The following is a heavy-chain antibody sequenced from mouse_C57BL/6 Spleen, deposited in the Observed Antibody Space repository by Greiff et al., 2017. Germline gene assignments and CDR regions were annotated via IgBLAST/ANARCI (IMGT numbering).Heavy chain of an antibody. Sequence: EVMLVESGGGLVKPGGSLKLSCAASGFTFSSYAMSWVRQTPEKRLEWVATISDGGSYTYYPDNVKGRFTISRDNAKNNLYLQMSHLKSEDTAMYYCARDRQLRLNYFDDWGQGTTLTVSS. V-gene: IGHV5-4*01. D-gene: IGHD3-2*02. CDR3: ARDRQLRLNYFDD. J-gene: IGHJ2*01. CDR1: GFTFSSYA. CDR2: ISDGGSYT.